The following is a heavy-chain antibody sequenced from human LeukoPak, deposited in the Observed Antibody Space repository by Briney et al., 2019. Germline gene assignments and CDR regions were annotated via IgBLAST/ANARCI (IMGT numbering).Heavy chain of an antibody. CDR1: GGTFSSYA. CDR3: ARGLDRQTYYYYYYMDV. CDR2: IIPIFGTA. D-gene: IGHD1-1*01. Sequence: GSSVKVSCKASGGTFSSYAISWVRQAPGQGLEWMGGIIPIFGTANYAQKFQGRVTITTDESTSTAYMELSSLRSEDTAVYYCARGLDRQTYYYYYYMDVWGKGTTVTVSS. J-gene: IGHJ6*03. V-gene: IGHV1-69*05.